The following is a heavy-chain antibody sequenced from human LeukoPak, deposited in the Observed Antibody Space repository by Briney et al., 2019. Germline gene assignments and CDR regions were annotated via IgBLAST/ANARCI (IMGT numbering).Heavy chain of an antibody. V-gene: IGHV4-59*01. CDR2: THYSGST. D-gene: IGHD6-25*01. CDR1: GXSINSYY. J-gene: IGHJ3*02. CDR3: ARGLGGYARAAFDI. Sequence: SETLSLTCSVSGXSINSYYWYWIRQPPGKGLEWIVYTHYSGSTNYNPSLKSRVTISADTSKNHFSLKLSSVTAADTAVYYCARGLGGYARAAFDIWGQGTMVTVSS.